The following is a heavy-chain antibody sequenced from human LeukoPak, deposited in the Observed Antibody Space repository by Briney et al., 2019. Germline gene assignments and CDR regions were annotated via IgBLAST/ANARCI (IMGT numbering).Heavy chain of an antibody. CDR2: IYYSGST. J-gene: IGHJ6*03. CDR1: GGSIGTYY. Sequence: PSETLSLTCTVSGGSIGTYYWSWIRQPPGKGLEWIGYIYYSGSTNYNPSLKSRVTISVDTSKNQFSLKLSSVTAADTAVYYCARSYDFWSGYQSYYYYYYMDVWGKGTTVTVSS. CDR3: ARSYDFWSGYQSYYYYYYMDV. D-gene: IGHD3-3*01. V-gene: IGHV4-59*01.